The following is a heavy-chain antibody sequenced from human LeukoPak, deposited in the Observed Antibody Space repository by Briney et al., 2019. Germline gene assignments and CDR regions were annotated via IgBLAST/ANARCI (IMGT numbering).Heavy chain of an antibody. D-gene: IGHD5/OR15-5a*01. CDR2: IYYSGST. V-gene: IGHV4-39*07. CDR1: GASISSSRYY. CDR3: ATERTSVYNY. J-gene: IGHJ4*02. Sequence: SETLSLTCTVSGASISSSRYYWVWIRQPPGKGLEWIGSIYYSGSTYYNSSLKSRVTISIDTSKNQFSPKLSSVTAADTAVYYCATERTSVYNYWGQGTLVTVSS.